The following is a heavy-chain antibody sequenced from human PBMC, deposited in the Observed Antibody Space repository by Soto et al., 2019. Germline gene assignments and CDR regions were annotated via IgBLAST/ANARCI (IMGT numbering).Heavy chain of an antibody. V-gene: IGHV3-23*01. CDR3: AKKKFPEYSGSPVDY. Sequence: GGSLRLSCVGSGFTFSSYAMSWVRQAPGKGLELVSAISGSGSNTYHADSVKGRFTISRDNSKNTLSLQMNSLRAEDTAVYYCAKKKFPEYSGSPVDYWGQGTLVTVSS. J-gene: IGHJ4*02. D-gene: IGHD1-26*01. CDR2: ISGSGSNT. CDR1: GFTFSSYA.